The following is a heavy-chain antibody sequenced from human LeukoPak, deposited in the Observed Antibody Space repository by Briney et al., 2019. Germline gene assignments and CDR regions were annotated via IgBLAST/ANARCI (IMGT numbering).Heavy chain of an antibody. J-gene: IGHJ4*02. V-gene: IGHV3-33*01. CDR3: ARDHYGGYAYSDY. Sequence: GGSLRLSCVASGFTFSSYGMHWARQAPGKGLEWVAVIWFDGTNNNYADSLKGRVTISRDNSKNTLYLQMNSLRAEDTAVYYCARDHYGGYAYSDYWGQGALVIVSS. CDR1: GFTFSSYG. D-gene: IGHD5-12*01. CDR2: IWFDGTNN.